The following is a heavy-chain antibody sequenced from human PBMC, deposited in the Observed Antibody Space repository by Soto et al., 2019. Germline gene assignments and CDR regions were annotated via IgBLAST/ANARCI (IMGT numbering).Heavy chain of an antibody. J-gene: IGHJ4*02. V-gene: IGHV3-23*01. D-gene: IGHD2-21*01. CDR2: ISGSSGEK. CDR3: AKDPLEPWGGAYFDY. Sequence: EVQLLESGGGLVQPGGSLRLSCAASGFAFSTFPMNWVRQAPGKGLEWVSTISGSSGEKYYAASGKGRLTISRDNPNNTLYLQMNSLRAEDTAVYYCAKDPLEPWGGAYFDYWGQGTLVTVSS. CDR1: GFAFSTFP.